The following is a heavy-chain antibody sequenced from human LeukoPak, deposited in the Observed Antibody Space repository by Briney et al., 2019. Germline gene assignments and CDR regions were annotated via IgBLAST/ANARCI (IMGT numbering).Heavy chain of an antibody. D-gene: IGHD3-10*01. J-gene: IGHJ4*02. V-gene: IGHV3-7*01. CDR2: IKQDGSEN. CDR1: GFTFSDYS. CDR3: AKDRGPNTFDY. Sequence: GGSLRLSCGASGFTFSDYSMNWVRQAPGKGPEWLASIKQDGSENYYVDSVKGRFTISKDKSKNTLYLQMNSLRAEDMATYYCAKDRGPNTFDYWGQGTLVTVSS.